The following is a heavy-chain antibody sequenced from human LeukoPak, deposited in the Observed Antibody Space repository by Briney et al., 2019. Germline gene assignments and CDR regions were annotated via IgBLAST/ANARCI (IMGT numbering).Heavy chain of an antibody. J-gene: IGHJ5*02. CDR2: IYYSGST. V-gene: IGHV4-59*12. Sequence: SETLSLTCTVSGGSISSYYWSWIRQPPGKGLEWIGYIYYSGSTNYNPSLKSRVTISVDTSKNQFSLKLSSVTAADTAVYYCARRPMYYYDSSGYYARWFDPWGQGTLVTVSS. CDR3: ARRPMYYYDSSGYYARWFDP. CDR1: GGSISSYY. D-gene: IGHD3-22*01.